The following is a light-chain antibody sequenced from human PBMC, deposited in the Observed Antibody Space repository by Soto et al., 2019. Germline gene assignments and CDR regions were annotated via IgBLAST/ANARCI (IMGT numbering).Light chain of an antibody. CDR1: SSDVGGYNY. V-gene: IGLV2-11*02. CDR3: CSYAGSHSWV. Sequence: QSVLTQPRSVSVSPGQSVTISCTGTSSDVGGYNYVSWHQQHPGKAPKLMIYDVTTRPSGVPDRFSGSKSGNTASLIISGLQAEDEADYYCCSYAGSHSWVFGGGTKLTVL. J-gene: IGLJ3*02. CDR2: DVT.